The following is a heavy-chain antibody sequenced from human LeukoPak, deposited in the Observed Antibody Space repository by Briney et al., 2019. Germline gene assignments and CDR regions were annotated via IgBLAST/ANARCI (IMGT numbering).Heavy chain of an antibody. D-gene: IGHD6-19*01. V-gene: IGHV4-59*01. CDR1: GGSISSYY. J-gene: IGHJ3*02. CDR3: ARDRQQWLVRGAFDI. Sequence: SETLSLTCTVSGGSISSYYWSWIRQPPGKGLEWIGYIYYSGSTNYNPSLKSRVTISVDTSKNQFSLKLSSGTAADTAVYYCARDRQQWLVRGAFDIWGQGTMVTVSS. CDR2: IYYSGST.